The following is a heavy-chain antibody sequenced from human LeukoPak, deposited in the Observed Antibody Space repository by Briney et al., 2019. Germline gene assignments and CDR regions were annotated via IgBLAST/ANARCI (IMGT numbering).Heavy chain of an antibody. CDR3: GRDSCSSWFQCAFDI. V-gene: IGHV1-18*01. D-gene: IGHD6-13*01. CDR1: GYTFTTYG. CDR2: ISAYDGNT. Sequence: ASVKVSCKASGYTFTTYGITWLRQAPGQGLEWLGWISAYDGNTKYAQKLQGRVSMTRDTSTNTAYMELRSLRSDDTAVYYCGRDSCSSWFQCAFDIWGQGTMVTVPS. J-gene: IGHJ3*02.